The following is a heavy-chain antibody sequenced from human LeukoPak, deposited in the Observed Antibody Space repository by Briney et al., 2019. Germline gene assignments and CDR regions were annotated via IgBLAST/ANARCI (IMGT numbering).Heavy chain of an antibody. Sequence: PSETLSLTCTVSGGSISSYYWSWIRQPAGKGLEWIERIYTSGRTNYNPSLKSRVTVSVDTSKNQFSLKLSAVSDAETAVYYCARVGSGWYEIDYWGQGTLVTVSS. CDR2: IYTSGRT. CDR1: GGSISSYY. J-gene: IGHJ4*02. CDR3: ARVGSGWYEIDY. D-gene: IGHD6-19*01. V-gene: IGHV4-4*07.